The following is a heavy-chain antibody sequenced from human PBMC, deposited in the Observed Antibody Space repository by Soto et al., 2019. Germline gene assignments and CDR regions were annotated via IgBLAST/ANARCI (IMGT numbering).Heavy chain of an antibody. V-gene: IGHV4-59*01. D-gene: IGHD7-27*01. Sequence: QVQLQESGPGLVKPSETLSLTCTVSGGSISSYYWSWIRHPPGKGLEWIGYIYYSGSTNYNPSLKTRVTISVDTSKHQFSLTLSSVTAADTAVYYCASRWGTSFDYWGQGTLVTVSS. CDR1: GGSISSYY. CDR3: ASRWGTSFDY. CDR2: IYYSGST. J-gene: IGHJ4*02.